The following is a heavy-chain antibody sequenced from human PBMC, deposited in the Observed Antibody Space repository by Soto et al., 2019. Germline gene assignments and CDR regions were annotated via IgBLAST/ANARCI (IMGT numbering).Heavy chain of an antibody. J-gene: IGHJ3*02. CDR3: ARARLFNGDFDARDAFDI. V-gene: IGHV1-2*04. CDR1: GYTFTGYY. Sequence: ASVKVSCKASGYTFTGYYMHWVRQAPGQGLEWMGWINPNSGGTNYAQKFQGWVTMTRETSISTAYIELSRLRSDETAVYYCARARLFNGDFDARDAFDIWGQGTMVTVSS. D-gene: IGHD4-17*01. CDR2: INPNSGGT.